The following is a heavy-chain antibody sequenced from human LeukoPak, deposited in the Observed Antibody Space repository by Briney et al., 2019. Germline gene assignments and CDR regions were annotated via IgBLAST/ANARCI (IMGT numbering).Heavy chain of an antibody. CDR1: GGSISGYY. CDR3: ARQTEQSLIRGFFSVADY. V-gene: IGHV4-59*01. J-gene: IGHJ4*02. CDR2: IYYSGST. D-gene: IGHD3-16*01. Sequence: SETLSLTCTVSGGSISGYYWSWIRQPPGKGLEWIGYIYYSGSTNYNPSLKSRVTISVDTSKNQFSLKLSSVTAADTAVYYCARQTEQSLIRGFFSVADYWGQGTLVTVSS.